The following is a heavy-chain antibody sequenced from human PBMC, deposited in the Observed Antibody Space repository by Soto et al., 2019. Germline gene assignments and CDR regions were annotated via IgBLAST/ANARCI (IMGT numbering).Heavy chain of an antibody. CDR1: GGSISSGGYY. J-gene: IGHJ4*02. D-gene: IGHD2-15*01. V-gene: IGHV4-31*03. Sequence: HVQLQESGPGLVKPSQTLSLTCTVSGGSISSGGYYWSWIRQHPGKGLEWIGYIYYSGSTYYNPSLNIRVTISVDTSKNHFSLKLSSVTAADTAVYYCASGRWYDKFFDYWGKGTLVTVSS. CDR2: IYYSGST. CDR3: ASGRWYDKFFDY.